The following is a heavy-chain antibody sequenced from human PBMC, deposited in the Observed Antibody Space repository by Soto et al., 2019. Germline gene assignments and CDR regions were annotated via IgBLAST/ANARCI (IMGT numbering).Heavy chain of an antibody. CDR1: GFTFSSYA. J-gene: IGHJ4*02. CDR2: ISGSGGST. Sequence: GGSLRLSCAASGFTFSSYAMSWVRQAPGKGLEWVSAISGSGGSTYYADSVKGRFTISRDNSKKTLYLQMNSLRAEDTAVYYCASERGYSYGYSCFDYWGQGTLVTVSS. CDR3: ASERGYSYGYSCFDY. D-gene: IGHD5-18*01. V-gene: IGHV3-23*01.